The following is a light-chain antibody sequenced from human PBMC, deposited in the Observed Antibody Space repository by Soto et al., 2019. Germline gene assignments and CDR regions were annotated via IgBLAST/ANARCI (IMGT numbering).Light chain of an antibody. Sequence: DIVMTQSPDSLAVSLGERATINCKSSQSILYSSNNKNCLGWYQQKPGQPPKLLIYWASTRESGVPDRFSGSGSGTDFTLTISSLQAEDVAVYYCQQYYNNQWTFGQGTKVEIK. J-gene: IGKJ1*01. CDR1: QSILYSSNNKNC. CDR3: QQYYNNQWT. CDR2: WAS. V-gene: IGKV4-1*01.